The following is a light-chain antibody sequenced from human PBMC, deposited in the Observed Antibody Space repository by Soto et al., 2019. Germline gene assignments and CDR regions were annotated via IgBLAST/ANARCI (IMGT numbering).Light chain of an antibody. J-gene: IGLJ2*01. CDR1: SSNIGAGYD. CDR2: GNN. V-gene: IGLV1-40*01. CDR3: QSYDSALSGSVL. Sequence: QLVLTQPPSVSGAPGQRVTISCTGSSSNIGAGYDVHWYQQLPGTAPKLLIYGNNNRPSGVPDRFSGSKSGTSASLAITGLQAEDEADYYCQSYDSALSGSVLFGGGTKVTVL.